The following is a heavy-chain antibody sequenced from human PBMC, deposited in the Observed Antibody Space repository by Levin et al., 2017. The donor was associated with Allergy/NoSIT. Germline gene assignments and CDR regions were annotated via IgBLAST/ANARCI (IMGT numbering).Heavy chain of an antibody. CDR3: ATRVAVGLDGLDI. CDR2: SDPEDGQP. D-gene: IGHD5-24*01. V-gene: IGHV1-24*01. Sequence: GESLKISCKVSGYTLTDLSIHWVRQAPGKGLEWMGTSDPEDGQPIYAEKLQDRVTMTEDTSTDTAYMEMTSMRSEETAVYYCATRVAVGLDGLDIWGQGTMVVVSS. CDR1: GYTLTDLS. J-gene: IGHJ3*02.